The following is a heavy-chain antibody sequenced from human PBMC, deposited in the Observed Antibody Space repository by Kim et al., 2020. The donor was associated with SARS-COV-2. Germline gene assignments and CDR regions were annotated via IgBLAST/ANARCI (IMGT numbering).Heavy chain of an antibody. CDR3: AREGGVGWFDP. V-gene: IGHV3-53*01. J-gene: IGHJ5*02. D-gene: IGHD1-26*01. Sequence: TDYSDTVKGRFTISRDNSKNSLYLEMNGLRAGATDVYYCAREGGVGWFDPWGQGTLVTVSS. CDR2: T.